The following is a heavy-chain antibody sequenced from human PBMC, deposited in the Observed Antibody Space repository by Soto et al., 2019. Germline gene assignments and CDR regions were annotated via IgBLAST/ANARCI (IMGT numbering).Heavy chain of an antibody. V-gene: IGHV3-11*01. CDR3: ARAGRLDYSNHICFDP. Sequence: QVQLVESGGGLVKPGGSLRLSCAASGFTFSDYYMSWIRQAPGKGLEWVSYISSSGSTIYYADSVKGRFTISRDNAKNSLYLQMKSLRVEDPGEYYCARAGRLDYSNHICFDPWGQGTLVTVSS. J-gene: IGHJ5*02. D-gene: IGHD4-4*01. CDR1: GFTFSDYY. CDR2: ISSSGSTI.